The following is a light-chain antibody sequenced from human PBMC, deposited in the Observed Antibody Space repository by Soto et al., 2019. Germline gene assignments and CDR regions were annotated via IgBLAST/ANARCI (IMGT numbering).Light chain of an antibody. V-gene: IGKV1-5*01. CDR2: GAS. Sequence: DIQMTQSPSTLSASVGDRVTITCRTSQSISNWLAWYQQKPGKAPKLLISGASSLESGVPSRFSGSGSGTDFTLTISRLEPEDFAVYYCQQYGSSGTFGQGTKVDIK. CDR1: QSISNW. CDR3: QQYGSSGT. J-gene: IGKJ1*01.